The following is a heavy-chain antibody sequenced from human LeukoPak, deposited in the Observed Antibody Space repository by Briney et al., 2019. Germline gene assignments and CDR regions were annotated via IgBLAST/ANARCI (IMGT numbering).Heavy chain of an antibody. CDR1: GFIVSNTY. Sequence: PGGSLRLSCAASGFIVSNTYMTWVRQAPGKGLEWVSVIHNDGSTYYADSVKGRFTISRDNSKNMLFLRMNGLRVEDTAVYFCASLARDYWGQGTLVSVSS. CDR3: ASLARDY. J-gene: IGHJ4*02. CDR2: IHNDGST. V-gene: IGHV3-53*01. D-gene: IGHD3-3*02.